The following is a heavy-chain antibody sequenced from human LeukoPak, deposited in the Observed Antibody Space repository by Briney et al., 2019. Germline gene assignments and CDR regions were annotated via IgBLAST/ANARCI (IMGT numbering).Heavy chain of an antibody. J-gene: IGHJ3*02. V-gene: IGHV4-61*01. CDR1: GSSVRSGSYY. Sequence: PSETLSLTCTVSGSSVRSGSYYWSWIRQPPGKGLEWIGYIFYTGSTNYNPSLKSRVTISVDTSKNQFSLKLSSVTAADTAVYYCAREDDSSGYYADDAFDIWGQGTMVTVSS. D-gene: IGHD3-22*01. CDR3: AREDDSSGYYADDAFDI. CDR2: IFYTGST.